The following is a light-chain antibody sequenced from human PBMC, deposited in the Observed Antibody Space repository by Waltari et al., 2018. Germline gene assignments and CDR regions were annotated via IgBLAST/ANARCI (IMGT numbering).Light chain of an antibody. J-gene: IGKJ2*01. CDR2: DAS. Sequence: DIQITQSHSSLSASVVDSVTLTCRASQSISSYLNWYQRKPGKAPKLLIYDASSVQRGVPARFSGSGSGTDFTLTISSLQPEDSATYFCQQSYSSPQDSFGQGTKLEI. CDR1: QSISSY. V-gene: IGKV1-39*01. CDR3: QQSYSSPQDS.